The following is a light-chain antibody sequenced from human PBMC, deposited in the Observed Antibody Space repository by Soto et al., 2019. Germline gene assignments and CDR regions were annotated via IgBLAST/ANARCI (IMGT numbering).Light chain of an antibody. Sequence: QSALTQPASVSGSPGQSITISCTGTSSDVGGYNYVSWYQQHPGKAPKLMIYEVSNRPSGVSNRFSGSKSGNTASLTISRLQAEEEADYYCSSYTSSSTSVVFGGGTKLTVL. CDR2: EVS. J-gene: IGLJ2*01. V-gene: IGLV2-14*01. CDR1: SSDVGGYNY. CDR3: SSYTSSSTSVV.